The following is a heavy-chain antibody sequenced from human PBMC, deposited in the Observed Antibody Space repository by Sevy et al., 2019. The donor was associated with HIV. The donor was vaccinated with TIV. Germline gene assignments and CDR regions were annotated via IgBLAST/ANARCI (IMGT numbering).Heavy chain of an antibody. CDR2: ISYDGSNK. D-gene: IGHD3-3*01. CDR3: ARDSLGVFAVGHFDY. CDR1: GFTFSSYA. Sequence: GGSLRLSCAASGFTFSSYAMHWVRQAPGKGLEWVAVISYDGSNKYYADSVKGRFTISRDNSKNTLYLQMNSLRAEDTAVYYCARDSLGVFAVGHFDYWGQGTLVTVSS. V-gene: IGHV3-30-3*01. J-gene: IGHJ4*02.